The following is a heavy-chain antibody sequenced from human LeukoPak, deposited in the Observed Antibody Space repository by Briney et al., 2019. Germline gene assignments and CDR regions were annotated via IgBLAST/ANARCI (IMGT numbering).Heavy chain of an antibody. J-gene: IGHJ4*02. V-gene: IGHV3-30-3*01. CDR1: GFTFSSYA. CDR3: ARPTYYYDSSGYGLFDY. D-gene: IGHD3-22*01. Sequence: GGSLRLSCAASGFTFSSYAMHWVRQAPGKGLEWVAVISYNGSNKYYADSVKGRFTISRDNSKNTLYLQMNSLRAEDTAVYYCARPTYYYDSSGYGLFDYWGQGTLVTVSS. CDR2: ISYNGSNK.